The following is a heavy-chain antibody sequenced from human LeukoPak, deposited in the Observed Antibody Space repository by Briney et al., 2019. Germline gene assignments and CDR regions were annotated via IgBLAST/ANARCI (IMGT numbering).Heavy chain of an antibody. D-gene: IGHD4-23*01. J-gene: IGHJ5*02. CDR3: ARLRDGGNSVWYDP. CDR2: IYCSGST. CDR1: GGSISSGGYY. Sequence: SETLSLTCTVSGGSISSGGYYWSWIRQHPGKGLEWIGYIYCSGSTYYNPSLKSRVTISVDTSKNQFYLMLSSVTAADTAVYYGARLRDGGNSVWYDPCGREPWSASPQ. V-gene: IGHV4-31*03.